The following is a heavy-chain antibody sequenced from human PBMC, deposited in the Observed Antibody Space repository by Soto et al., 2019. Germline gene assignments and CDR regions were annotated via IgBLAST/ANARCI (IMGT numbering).Heavy chain of an antibody. CDR1: GFTFSSYA. Sequence: PGGSLRLSCAASGFTFSSYAMHWVRQAPGKGLEWVAVISYDGSNKYYADSVKGRFTISRDNSKNTLYLQMNSLRAEDTAVYYCARDRIVVVPAAHTPRYYYYGMDVWGQGTTVTVSS. D-gene: IGHD2-2*01. V-gene: IGHV3-30-3*01. CDR2: ISYDGSNK. J-gene: IGHJ6*02. CDR3: ARDRIVVVPAAHTPRYYYYGMDV.